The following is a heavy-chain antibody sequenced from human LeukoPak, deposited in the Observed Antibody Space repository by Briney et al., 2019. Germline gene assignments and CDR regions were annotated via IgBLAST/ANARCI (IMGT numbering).Heavy chain of an antibody. Sequence: SQTLSLTCTVSGGSISSGTYYWSWIRQPAGKGLEWIGRIYHSGNTNYNPSLKSRVTMSVDTSKNQFSLSLSSVTAAGTAVYYCARSALTGTWWFDPWGQGTLVTVSS. CDR3: ARSALTGTWWFDP. V-gene: IGHV4-61*02. CDR2: IYHSGNT. D-gene: IGHD1-7*01. J-gene: IGHJ5*02. CDR1: GGSISSGTYY.